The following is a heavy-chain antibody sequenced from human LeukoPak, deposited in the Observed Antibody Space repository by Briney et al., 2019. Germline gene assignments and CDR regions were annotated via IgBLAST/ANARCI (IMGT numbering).Heavy chain of an antibody. Sequence: GGSLRLSCVVSGFTFSKYGMAWVRQAPGKGLEWVSVISGRGRTIYYADAVKGRFIISRDNSKNTLFLQMNSLRGEDTAVYYCAKEIESCGGDCNSHLDYWCQGTLVTVSS. CDR1: GFTFSKYG. J-gene: IGHJ4*02. CDR3: AKEIESCGGDCNSHLDY. CDR2: ISGRGRTI. D-gene: IGHD2-21*02. V-gene: IGHV3-23*01.